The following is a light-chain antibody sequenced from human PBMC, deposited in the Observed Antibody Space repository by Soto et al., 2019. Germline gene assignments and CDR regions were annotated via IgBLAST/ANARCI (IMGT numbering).Light chain of an antibody. CDR1: QSVSRSH. CDR3: QQYDKSPLT. CDR2: GAS. J-gene: IGKJ4*01. Sequence: EIVLTQSPGTLSLSPGERATLSCRASQSVSRSHLAWHQQKPGQAPRLLIFGASSRAAGIPDRFSGSGSGTDFTLTIYRLEPEDYAGYYCQQYDKSPLTFGGGTKVEIK. V-gene: IGKV3-20*01.